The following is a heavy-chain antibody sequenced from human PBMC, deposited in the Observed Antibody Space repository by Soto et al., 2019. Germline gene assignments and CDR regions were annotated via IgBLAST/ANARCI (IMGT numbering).Heavy chain of an antibody. CDR2: ISGSGGST. Sequence: EVQLLESGGRLVQPGGSLRLSCAASGFTFSSYAMSWVRQAPGKGLEWVSAISGSGGSTYYADSVKGRFTISRDNSKNTLYLQMNSLRAEDTAVYYCAKDPNDSSGYYLSYFDYWGQGTLVTVSS. V-gene: IGHV3-23*01. D-gene: IGHD3-22*01. J-gene: IGHJ4*02. CDR3: AKDPNDSSGYYLSYFDY. CDR1: GFTFSSYA.